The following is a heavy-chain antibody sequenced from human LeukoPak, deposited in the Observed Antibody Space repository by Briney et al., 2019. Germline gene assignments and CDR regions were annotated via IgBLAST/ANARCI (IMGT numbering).Heavy chain of an antibody. V-gene: IGHV1-8*01. CDR2: MNPNSVGT. Sequence: ASVKVSCKTSGYIFVSRDINWVRQATGQGLEWMGWMNPNSVGTGFAQKFQGRLTPTRNISISTAYMELSSLRFEDTAVYYCVRFADPYWYFDLWGRGSLVTVSS. CDR3: VRFADPYWYFDL. CDR1: GYIFVSRD. J-gene: IGHJ2*01.